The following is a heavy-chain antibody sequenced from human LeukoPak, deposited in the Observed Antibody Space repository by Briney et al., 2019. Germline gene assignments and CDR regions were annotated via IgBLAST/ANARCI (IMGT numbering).Heavy chain of an antibody. J-gene: IGHJ6*03. CDR3: ARGFASYVYYYYYMDV. CDR1: GYTFTVYY. V-gene: IGHV1-2*02. D-gene: IGHD1-26*01. Sequence: GASVKVSCKASGYTFTVYYMHWVRQTPGQGLEWMGWINPNSGGTNYAQKLQGRVNMTRDTSISTAYMELSRMRSDDTAVYYCARGFASYVYYYYYMDVWGKGTTVTVSS. CDR2: INPNSGGT.